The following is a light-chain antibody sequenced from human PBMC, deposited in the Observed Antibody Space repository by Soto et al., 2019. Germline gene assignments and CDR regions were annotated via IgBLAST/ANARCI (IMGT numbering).Light chain of an antibody. Sequence: LVMPRSRATLSRSPSEAASRSWWASQSAGNFLAWYQQKPGQAPRLLIYYISTSATGIPARFSGSGSRTEFTLALTILQSEDSAVYYCQQHNQWPIAFSQGTRLEIK. V-gene: IGKV3D-15*01. CDR3: QQHNQWPIA. J-gene: IGKJ5*01. CDR2: YIS. CDR1: QSAGNF.